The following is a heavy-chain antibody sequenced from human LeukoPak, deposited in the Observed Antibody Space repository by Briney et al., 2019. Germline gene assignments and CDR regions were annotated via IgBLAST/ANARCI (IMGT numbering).Heavy chain of an antibody. CDR1: GGSTSSSSYY. V-gene: IGHV4-39*07. Sequence: SETLSLTCTVSGGSTSSSSYYWGWIRQPPGKGLEWIGSIYYSGSTYYNPSLKSRVTISVDTSKNQFSLKLSSVTAADTAVYYCARALVPAAIAFDIWGQGTMVTVSS. CDR3: ARALVPAAIAFDI. CDR2: IYYSGST. D-gene: IGHD2-2*01. J-gene: IGHJ3*02.